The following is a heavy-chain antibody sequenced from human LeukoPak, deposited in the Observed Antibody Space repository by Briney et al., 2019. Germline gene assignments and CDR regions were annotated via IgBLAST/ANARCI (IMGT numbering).Heavy chain of an antibody. J-gene: IGHJ4*02. D-gene: IGHD6-6*01. CDR3: ARRVGSSDCFDY. V-gene: IGHV4-38-2*02. CDR2: VYHGGSS. Sequence: SETLSLTCSVSGYSISSGFYWGWIRQPPGKGLEWIGNVYHGGSSYYNPALKSRVTISVDTSKNQFSLNLYSVTAADTAVYYCARRVGSSDCFDYWGQGTLVTVSS. CDR1: GYSISSGFY.